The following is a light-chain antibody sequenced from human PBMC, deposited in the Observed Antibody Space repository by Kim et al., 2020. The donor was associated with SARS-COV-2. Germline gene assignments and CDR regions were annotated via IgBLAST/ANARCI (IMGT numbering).Light chain of an antibody. Sequence: ASVGARVTITCQASQTLGKYLSWYQQKPGKAPKLLIYVTSTLQSGVTSRFSGSTSGTDFTLTISGLQPEDFATYYCQQSHSIPYTFGQGTKLEI. V-gene: IGKV1-39*01. CDR1: QTLGKY. CDR2: VTS. J-gene: IGKJ2*01. CDR3: QQSHSIPYT.